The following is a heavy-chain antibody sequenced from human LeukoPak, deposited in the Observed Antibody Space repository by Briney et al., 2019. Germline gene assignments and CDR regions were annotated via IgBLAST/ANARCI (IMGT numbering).Heavy chain of an antibody. Sequence: GGSLRLSCAASGITFSDYYMSWIRQAPGRGLEWVSYISGSGNTKYYADFVKGRFTISRDNAKKQLYLQMNSLGAEDTAVYYCARTPEGYYDSSGYYWIDYWGQGTLVTVSS. CDR2: ISGSGNTK. V-gene: IGHV3-11*04. CDR3: ARTPEGYYDSSGYYWIDY. J-gene: IGHJ4*02. CDR1: GITFSDYY. D-gene: IGHD3-22*01.